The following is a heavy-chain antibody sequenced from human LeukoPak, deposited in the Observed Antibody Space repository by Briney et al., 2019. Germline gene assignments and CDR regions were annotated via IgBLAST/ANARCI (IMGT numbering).Heavy chain of an antibody. V-gene: IGHV3-66*01. CDR3: ARDVYYYDSSGYSQSLRFDY. J-gene: IGHJ4*02. D-gene: IGHD3-22*01. CDR1: GFTVSSNY. CDR2: IYSGGST. Sequence: GGSLRLSCAVSGFTVSSNYMSWVRQAPGKGLEWASTIYSGGSTHYADSVKGRFTISRDNAKNTLYLQMDSLRAEDTAVYYCARDVYYYDSSGYSQSLRFDYWGQGTLVTVSS.